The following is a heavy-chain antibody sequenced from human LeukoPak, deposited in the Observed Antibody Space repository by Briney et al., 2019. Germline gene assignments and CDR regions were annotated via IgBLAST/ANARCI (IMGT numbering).Heavy chain of an antibody. D-gene: IGHD6-13*01. V-gene: IGHV3-74*01. CDR2: INSDESNT. J-gene: IGHJ4*02. CDR1: GFTFSNYL. Sequence: GGSLRLSCAASGFTFSNYLMHWVRQAPGKGLVWVSRINSDESNTNSYADYVKGRFTISRDNAKNSLYLQMNSLRAEDTAVYYCAGSSAAAGIFDYWGQGTLVTVSS. CDR3: AGSSAAAGIFDY.